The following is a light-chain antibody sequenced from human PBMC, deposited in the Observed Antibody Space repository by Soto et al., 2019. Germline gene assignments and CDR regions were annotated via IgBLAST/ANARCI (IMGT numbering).Light chain of an antibody. CDR1: SSDVGSYNL. V-gene: IGLV2-23*03. J-gene: IGLJ2*01. CDR2: EGS. Sequence: QSALTQPASVSGSPGQSITISCTGTSSDVGSYNLVSWYQQHPRKAPKLMIYEGSKRPSGVSNRFSGSKSGNTASLTISGLQAEDEADYYCCSYAGSSTFLFGGGTKLTVL. CDR3: CSYAGSSTFL.